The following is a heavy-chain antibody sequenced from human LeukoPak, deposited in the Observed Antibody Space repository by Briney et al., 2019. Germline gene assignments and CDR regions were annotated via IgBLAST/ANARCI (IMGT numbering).Heavy chain of an antibody. D-gene: IGHD3-22*01. V-gene: IGHV1-2*02. Sequence: ASVKVSCKASGYTFTGYYMHWVRQAPGQGVEWMGWINPNSGGTNYAQKFQGRVTMTRDTSISTAYMELSRLRSDDTAVYYCAREGRYDSSGYYYRWYFDYWGQGTLVTVSS. CDR2: INPNSGGT. CDR1: GYTFTGYY. CDR3: AREGRYDSSGYYYRWYFDY. J-gene: IGHJ4*02.